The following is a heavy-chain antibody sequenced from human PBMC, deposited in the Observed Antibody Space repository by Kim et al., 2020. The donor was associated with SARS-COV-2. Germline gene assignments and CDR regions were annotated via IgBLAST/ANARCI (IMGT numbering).Heavy chain of an antibody. Sequence: GGSLRLSCAASGFTFSNYAMTWVRQAPGKGPEWVASLSASGSTTYSADSVKGRFTISRDNSKNTLYLQMNSLRVEDTAVYYCAKAALIMVRRVIREGYFYYYGVDVWGQGTTVAVS. CDR3: AKAALIMVRRVIREGYFYYYGVDV. CDR1: GFTFSNYA. CDR2: LSASGSTT. D-gene: IGHD3-10*01. V-gene: IGHV3-23*01. J-gene: IGHJ6*02.